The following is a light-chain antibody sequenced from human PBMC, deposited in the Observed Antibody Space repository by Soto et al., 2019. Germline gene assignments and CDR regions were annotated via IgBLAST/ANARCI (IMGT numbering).Light chain of an antibody. J-gene: IGKJ2*01. CDR2: AAS. Sequence: DIQMTQSPSSLSASVGDRVTITCRASQSISSYLNWYQQKPGKAPKLLIYAASSLRSWVPSRFSGSGSGTDFTLTISSLQPADFATYYCPQSYSTQYTFGKGTKLHIK. CDR1: QSISSY. CDR3: PQSYSTQYT. V-gene: IGKV1-39*01.